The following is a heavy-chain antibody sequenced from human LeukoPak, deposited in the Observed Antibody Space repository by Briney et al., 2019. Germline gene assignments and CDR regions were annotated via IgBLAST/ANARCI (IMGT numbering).Heavy chain of an antibody. CDR1: GFSFSSYG. D-gene: IGHD5-24*01. CDR3: AKAGGYNYYFDY. J-gene: IGHJ4*02. CDR2: ISYDGSNK. V-gene: IGHV3-30*18. Sequence: GRSLRLSCAAFGFSFSSYGMHWVRQAPGKGLEWVAVISYDGSNKYYADSVKGRFTISRDNSKNTLYLQMNSLRAEDTAVYYCAKAGGYNYYFDYWGQGTLVTVSS.